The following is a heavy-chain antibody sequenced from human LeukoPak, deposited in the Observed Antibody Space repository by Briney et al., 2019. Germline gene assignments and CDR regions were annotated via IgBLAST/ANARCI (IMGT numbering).Heavy chain of an antibody. V-gene: IGHV3-30-3*01. CDR1: GFTFSSYA. D-gene: IGHD2-2*01. CDR3: AREGGYCYSTSCRYFDY. Sequence: PGRSLRLSCAASGFTFSSYAMHWVRQAPGKGLEWVAVISYDGSNKYYADSVKGRFTISRDNSKNTLYLQMNSLRAEDTAVYYCAREGGYCYSTSCRYFDYWGQGTLVTVSS. J-gene: IGHJ4*02. CDR2: ISYDGSNK.